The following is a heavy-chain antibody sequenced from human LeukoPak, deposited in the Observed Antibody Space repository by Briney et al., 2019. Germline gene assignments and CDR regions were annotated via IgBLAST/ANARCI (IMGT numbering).Heavy chain of an antibody. J-gene: IGHJ4*02. CDR3: ARDYHPPTIAVAGTMSY. CDR2: ISYDGSNK. CDR1: GFTFSSYA. V-gene: IGHV3-30-3*01. Sequence: PGGSLRLSCAASGFTFSSYAMHWVRQAPGKGLEWVAVISYDGSNKYYADSVKGRFTISRDNSKNTLYLQMNSLRAEDTAVYYCARDYHPPTIAVAGTMSYWGQGTLVTVSS. D-gene: IGHD6-19*01.